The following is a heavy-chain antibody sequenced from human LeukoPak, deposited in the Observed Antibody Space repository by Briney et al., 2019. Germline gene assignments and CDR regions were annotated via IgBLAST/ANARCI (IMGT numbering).Heavy chain of an antibody. CDR1: GGSISSYF. CDR2: IYYSGST. J-gene: IGHJ4*02. Sequence: PSETLSLTCTVSGGSISSYFWSWIRQPPGKGLEWIGYIYYSGSTNYNPSLKSRVTISVDTSKNQFSLKLSSVTAADTAVYYCARDRRDILTGYFQGIDYWGQGTLVTVSS. V-gene: IGHV4-59*01. CDR3: ARDRRDILTGYFQGIDY. D-gene: IGHD3-9*01.